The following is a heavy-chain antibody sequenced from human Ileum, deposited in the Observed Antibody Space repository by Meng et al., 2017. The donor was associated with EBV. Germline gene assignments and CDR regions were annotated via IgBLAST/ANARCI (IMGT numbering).Heavy chain of an antibody. J-gene: IGHJ4*02. Sequence: HGSGQGLGNPAGVLALSHTVSEGSIRSTYYYWGWIRLPPGKVLEWIGIVYYAGSTFYNPSLRSRVTISVDKSNNQFSLKVSSVTAADTAVYYCARVGGSGFDSEFYFDFWGQGTLVTVSS. CDR2: VYYAGST. D-gene: IGHD5-18*01. CDR1: EGSIRSTYYY. CDR3: ARVGGSGFDSEFYFDF. V-gene: IGHV4-39*07.